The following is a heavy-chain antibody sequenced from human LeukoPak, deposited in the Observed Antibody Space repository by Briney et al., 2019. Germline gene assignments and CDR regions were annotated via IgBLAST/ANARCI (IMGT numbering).Heavy chain of an antibody. CDR1: GFTFSSYA. Sequence: QPGGSLRLSYAASGFTFSSYAMSWVRQAPGKGLEWVSGIGGGGSKYYADSVKGRFTISRDNSKNTLYLQMNSLRAEDTAVYYCAKGRFPRSTPYGMDVWGQGTTVTVSS. J-gene: IGHJ6*02. CDR2: IGGGGSK. D-gene: IGHD2-2*01. CDR3: AKGRFPRSTPYGMDV. V-gene: IGHV3-23*01.